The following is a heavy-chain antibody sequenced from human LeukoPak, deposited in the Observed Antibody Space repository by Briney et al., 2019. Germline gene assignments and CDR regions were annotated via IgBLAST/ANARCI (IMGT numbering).Heavy chain of an antibody. CDR3: ARDGMEDVRHSSNWLVRYNYYGMDV. D-gene: IGHD6-13*01. V-gene: IGHV1-18*01. Sequence: ASVKVSCKASGYTFSTYGISWVRQAPGQGLEWIGWISGYNGNTKYVQELQDRITLTRVTSTTTVYMELTSLRSDDTAVYYCARDGMEDVRHSSNWLVRYNYYGMDVWGQGTTVTVSS. J-gene: IGHJ6*02. CDR2: ISGYNGNT. CDR1: GYTFSTYG.